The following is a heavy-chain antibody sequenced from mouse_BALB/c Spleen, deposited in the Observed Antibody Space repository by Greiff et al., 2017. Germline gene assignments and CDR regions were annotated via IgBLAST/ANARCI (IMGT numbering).Heavy chain of an antibody. V-gene: IGHV5-12-1*01. CDR2: ISSGGGST. Sequence: EVQLVESGGGLVKPGGSLKLSCAASGFAFSSYDMSWVRQTPEKRLEWVAYISSGGGSTYYPDTVKGRFTISRDNAKNTLYLQMSSLKSEDTAMYYCARKLRAYYFDYWGQGTTLTVSS. D-gene: IGHD1-1*01. CDR1: GFAFSSYD. CDR3: ARKLRAYYFDY. J-gene: IGHJ2*01.